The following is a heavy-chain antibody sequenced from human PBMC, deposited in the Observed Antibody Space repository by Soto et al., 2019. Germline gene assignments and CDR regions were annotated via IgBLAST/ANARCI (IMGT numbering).Heavy chain of an antibody. D-gene: IGHD5-18*01. Sequence: GGSLRLSCAASGFTFSSYSMNWVRQAPGKGLEWVSAISGSGCSKYYADSVKGRFTISRDNSKNTLYLQMNSLRAEDTAVYYCAKSAGTAMVYWFDPWGQGTLVTVSS. J-gene: IGHJ5*02. CDR2: ISGSGCSK. CDR1: GFTFSSYS. CDR3: AKSAGTAMVYWFDP. V-gene: IGHV3-23*01.